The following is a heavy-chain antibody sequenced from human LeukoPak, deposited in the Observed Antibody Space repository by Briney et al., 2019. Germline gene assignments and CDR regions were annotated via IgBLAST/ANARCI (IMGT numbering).Heavy chain of an antibody. D-gene: IGHD1-26*01. CDR3: ARDRVRGMAKPDY. Sequence: GGSLRLSCAASGFTFSSYSTNWVRQAPGKGLEWVSSISSSSSYIYYADSVKGRFTISRDNAKNSLYLQMNSLRAEDTAVYYCARDRVRGMAKPDYWGQGTLVTVSS. CDR2: ISSSSSYI. J-gene: IGHJ4*02. CDR1: GFTFSSYS. V-gene: IGHV3-21*01.